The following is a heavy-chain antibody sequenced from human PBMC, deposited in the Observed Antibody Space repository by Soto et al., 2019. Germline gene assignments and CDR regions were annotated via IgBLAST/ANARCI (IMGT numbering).Heavy chain of an antibody. Sequence: QLQLQESGPGLVKPSETLSLTCTVSGDSISSSTYYWGWIRQSPGKGLEWIGNIHYSGSTYYNPSLKSRVTISVDTSKNQFSLKLSSVTAADTAVYYCASYYYGSGDYRSFDYWGQGTLVTFSS. D-gene: IGHD3-10*01. J-gene: IGHJ4*02. CDR2: IHYSGST. CDR1: GDSISSSTYY. V-gene: IGHV4-39*01. CDR3: ASYYYGSGDYRSFDY.